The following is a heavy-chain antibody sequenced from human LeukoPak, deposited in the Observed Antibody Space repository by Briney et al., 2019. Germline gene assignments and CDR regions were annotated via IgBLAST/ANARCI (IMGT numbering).Heavy chain of an antibody. J-gene: IGHJ4*02. CDR1: GFTFSLHY. V-gene: IGHV3-7*01. CDR3: ARHRYFYFDL. D-gene: IGHD3-9*01. Sequence: AGGSLRLSCAASGFTFSLHYMGWVRQTPGKGLEWVANIKEDGSKTFYVESVKGRFTIFRDNAKNSVYLQMNILRAEDTAVYYCARHRYFYFDLWGQGTLVNVSS. CDR2: IKEDGSKT.